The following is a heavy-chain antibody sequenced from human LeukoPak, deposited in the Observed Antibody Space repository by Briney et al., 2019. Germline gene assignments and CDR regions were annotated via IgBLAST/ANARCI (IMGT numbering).Heavy chain of an antibody. CDR1: GFTFSSYA. J-gene: IGHJ4*02. Sequence: GGSLRLSCAASGFTFSSYAMSWVRQAPGKGLEWVSAISGSGGSTYYADSVKGRFTITRDNSKNTLYLQMNSLRAEDTAIYYCTRVGYIDEGIDYWGQGTLVTVSS. D-gene: IGHD5-24*01. CDR2: ISGSGGST. V-gene: IGHV3-23*01. CDR3: TRVGYIDEGIDY.